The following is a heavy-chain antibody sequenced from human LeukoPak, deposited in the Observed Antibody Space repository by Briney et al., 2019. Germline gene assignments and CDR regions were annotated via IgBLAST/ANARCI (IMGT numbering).Heavy chain of an antibody. D-gene: IGHD3-22*01. Sequence: SETLSLTCTVSGGSISSYYWSWIRQPAGKGLEWIGRFYTSGSTNYNPSLKSRVTMSVDTSKNQFSLKLSSVTAADTAVYYCARNGIVTDAFDIWGQGTMVTVSS. CDR2: FYTSGST. CDR3: ARNGIVTDAFDI. V-gene: IGHV4-4*07. CDR1: GGSISSYY. J-gene: IGHJ3*02.